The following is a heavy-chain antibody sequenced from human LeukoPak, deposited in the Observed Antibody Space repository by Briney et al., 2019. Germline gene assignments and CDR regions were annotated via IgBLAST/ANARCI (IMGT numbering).Heavy chain of an antibody. J-gene: IGHJ4*02. CDR1: GGSFSSYY. D-gene: IGHD3-22*01. V-gene: IGHV4-34*01. Sequence: SETLSLTCAVYGGSFSSYYWGWIRQPPGKGLEWIGEINHSGGINYNPSLKSRVTISVDTPKNQFSLKLSSVTAADTAVYYCARGLAYYYDSSGYYHDYWGQGTLVTVSS. CDR2: INHSGGI. CDR3: ARGLAYYYDSSGYYHDY.